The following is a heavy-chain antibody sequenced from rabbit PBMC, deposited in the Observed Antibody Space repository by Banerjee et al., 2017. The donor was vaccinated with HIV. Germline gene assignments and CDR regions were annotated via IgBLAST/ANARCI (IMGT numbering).Heavy chain of an antibody. Sequence: QQQLEESGGGLVKPGGTLTLTCKASGIDFSSYYYMCWVRQAPGKGLELIACIYTSSGSTWYASWVNGRFTISRSTSLNTVDLKMTSLTAADTATYFCASYAGYAGYGYATGAFDPRGQGTLVTVS. CDR2: IYTSSGST. V-gene: IGHV1S43*01. CDR3: ASYAGYAGYGYATGAFDP. CDR1: GIDFSSYYY. J-gene: IGHJ2*01. D-gene: IGHD6-1*01.